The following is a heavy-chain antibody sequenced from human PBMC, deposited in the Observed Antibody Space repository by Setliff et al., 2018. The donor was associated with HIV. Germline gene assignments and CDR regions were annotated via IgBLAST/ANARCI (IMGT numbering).Heavy chain of an antibody. Sequence: LSLTCAVSGGSISSSNWWSWVRQPPGKGLEWIGEIYHSGSTNYNPSLKSRVTISVDKSKNTLYLQMNSLRAEDTAVYYCAKDGEGYDILTGLGYWGQGTLVTVSS. D-gene: IGHD3-9*01. CDR2: IYHSGST. V-gene: IGHV4-4*02. CDR1: GGSISSSNW. CDR3: AKDGEGYDILTGLGY. J-gene: IGHJ4*02.